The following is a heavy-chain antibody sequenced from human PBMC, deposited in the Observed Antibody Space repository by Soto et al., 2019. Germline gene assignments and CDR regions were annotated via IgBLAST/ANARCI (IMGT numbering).Heavy chain of an antibody. Sequence: SETLSLTCTVSGGSISSYYWSWIRQPPGKGLEWIGYIYYSGSTNYNPSLKSRVSISVDTSKSQFSLRLTSVTAADTAVYYCARYSSGWFDAFDIWGQGTMVTVSS. J-gene: IGHJ3*02. D-gene: IGHD6-19*01. CDR3: ARYSSGWFDAFDI. V-gene: IGHV4-59*01. CDR2: IYYSGST. CDR1: GGSISSYY.